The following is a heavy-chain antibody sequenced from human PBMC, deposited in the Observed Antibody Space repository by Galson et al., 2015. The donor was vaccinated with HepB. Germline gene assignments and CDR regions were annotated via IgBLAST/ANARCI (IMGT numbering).Heavy chain of an antibody. Sequence: QSGAEVKKPGESLRISCKAFGYKFTTYWITWVRQMPGKGLEWMGRIDPSDSGTHYSPSFQGHVTISADRSLSTAYLQWNSLKASDTAIYFCARQRDWLDPWDQGTLVSVSS. J-gene: IGHJ5*01. V-gene: IGHV5-10-1*01. D-gene: IGHD1-1*01. CDR2: IDPSDSGT. CDR1: GYKFTTYW. CDR3: ARQRDWLDP.